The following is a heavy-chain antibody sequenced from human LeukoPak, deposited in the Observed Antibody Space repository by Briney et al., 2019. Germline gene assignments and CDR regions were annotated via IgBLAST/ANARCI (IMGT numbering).Heavy chain of an antibody. D-gene: IGHD6-6*01. J-gene: IGHJ5*02. Sequence: SGPTLVKPTQTLTLTCTFSGFSLSTSGVGVGWIRQPPGKALEWLALIYWNDDKRYSPSLKSRLTITKDTSKNQVVLTMTNMDPVDTATYYCAHGFRARPNNWFDPWGQGTLVTVSS. CDR2: IYWNDDK. V-gene: IGHV2-5*01. CDR3: AHGFRARPNNWFDP. CDR1: GFSLSTSGVG.